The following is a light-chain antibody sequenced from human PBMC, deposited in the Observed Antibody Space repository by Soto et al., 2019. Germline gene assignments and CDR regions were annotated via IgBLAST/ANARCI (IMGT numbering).Light chain of an antibody. CDR3: QRYGSSPLYA. Sequence: EIVLTQSPGTLSLSPGERATFSCRTSQTVNTKFLAWYQQKPGLAPRLLIHGTSNRATGIPDRFSGSGSGTDFTLTISALEPEDFAVYYCQRYGSSPLYAFGQGTKLEI. CDR2: GTS. CDR1: QTVNTKF. V-gene: IGKV3-20*01. J-gene: IGKJ2*01.